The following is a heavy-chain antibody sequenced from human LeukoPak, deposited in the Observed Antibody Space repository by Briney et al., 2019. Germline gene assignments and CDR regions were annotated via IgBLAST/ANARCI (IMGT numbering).Heavy chain of an antibody. CDR2: INHSGST. Sequence: SETLSLTCAVYGGSFSGYYWSWIRQPPGKGLEWIGEINHSGSTNYNPSLKSRVTISVDTSKNQFSLKLSSVTAADTAVYYCARHGRDIVVVPAARGDYMDVWGKGTTVTVSS. CDR3: ARHGRDIVVVPAARGDYMDV. J-gene: IGHJ6*03. CDR1: GGSFSGYY. V-gene: IGHV4-34*01. D-gene: IGHD2-2*01.